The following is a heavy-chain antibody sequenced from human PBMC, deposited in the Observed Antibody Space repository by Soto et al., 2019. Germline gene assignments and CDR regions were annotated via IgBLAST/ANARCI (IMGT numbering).Heavy chain of an antibody. CDR1: GFIFRSYA. Sequence: SCLASGFIFRSYAMHWVLQAPGKGLEWVAVITYDGANGYYADSVRGRFAISRDNSKSTLFLQMNSLRPEDTAVYYCARAFSGSYPNFDYWGQGALVTVSS. CDR3: ARAFSGSYPNFDY. D-gene: IGHD1-26*01. CDR2: ITYDGANG. J-gene: IGHJ4*02. V-gene: IGHV3-30*09.